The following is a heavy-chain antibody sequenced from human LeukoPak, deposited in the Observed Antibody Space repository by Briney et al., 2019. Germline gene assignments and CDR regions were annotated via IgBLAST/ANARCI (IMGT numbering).Heavy chain of an antibody. D-gene: IGHD4-17*01. Sequence: VASVTVSCTASGYTFTSYGISWVRHRHGQGNGWMGWISAYNGNTNYAQKLQGRVTMTTDTSTSTAYMELRSLRSDDTAVYYCANLFVGDYGVDDGDAFDIWGQGTMVTVSS. CDR1: GYTFTSYG. V-gene: IGHV1-18*01. CDR3: ANLFVGDYGVDDGDAFDI. J-gene: IGHJ3*02. CDR2: ISAYNGNT.